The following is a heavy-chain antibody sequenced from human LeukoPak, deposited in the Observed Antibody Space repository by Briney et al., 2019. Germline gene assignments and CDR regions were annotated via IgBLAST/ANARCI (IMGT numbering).Heavy chain of an antibody. Sequence: PSETLSLTCAVYGGSFSGYYWSWIRQPPGKGLEWIGEINHSGSTNYNPSLKSRVTISVDTSKNQFSLKLSSVTAADTAVYYCARNPYWGLYWGRGTLVTVSS. D-gene: IGHD7-27*01. CDR3: ARNPYWGLY. CDR1: GGSFSGYY. J-gene: IGHJ4*02. V-gene: IGHV4-34*01. CDR2: INHSGST.